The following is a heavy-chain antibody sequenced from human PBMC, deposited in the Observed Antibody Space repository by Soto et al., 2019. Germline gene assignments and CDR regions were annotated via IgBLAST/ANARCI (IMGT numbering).Heavy chain of an antibody. CDR2: ISGSSGST. D-gene: IGHD3-22*01. CDR1: GFTFSSYA. CDR3: AKGDYYDSSGYYYFDY. V-gene: IGHV3-23*01. J-gene: IGHJ4*02. Sequence: PGGSLRLSCAASGFTFSSYAMSWVRQAPGKGLEWVSAISGSSGSTYYADSVKGRFTISRDNSKNTLYLQMNSLRAEDTAVYYCAKGDYYDSSGYYYFDYWGQGTLVTVSS.